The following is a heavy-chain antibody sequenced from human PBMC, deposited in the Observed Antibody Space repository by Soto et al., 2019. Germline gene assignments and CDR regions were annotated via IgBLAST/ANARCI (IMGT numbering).Heavy chain of an antibody. D-gene: IGHD2-15*01. V-gene: IGHV4-30-4*01. CDR1: GDSISSVDYF. CDR3: ARGRYCLPGSCFPNWFDP. CDR2: IYKSATT. J-gene: IGHJ5*02. Sequence: SETLSLTCSVSGDSISSVDYFWAWIRQPPGQALEYIGYIYKSATTYYNPSFESRVAISLDTSKSQFSLNVTSVTAADTAVYFCARGRYCLPGSCFPNWFDPWGQGTLVTVSS.